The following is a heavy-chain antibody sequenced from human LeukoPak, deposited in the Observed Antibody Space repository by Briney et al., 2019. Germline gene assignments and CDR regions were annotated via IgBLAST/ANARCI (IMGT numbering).Heavy chain of an antibody. J-gene: IGHJ6*03. Sequence: GGSLRLSCAASGFTFSSYGMHWVRQAPGKGLEWAAFIRYDGSNKYYADSVKGRFTISRDNSKNTLYLQMNSLRAEDTAVYYCAKSPSGSWDLDYYYYYMDVWGKGTTVTVSS. D-gene: IGHD1-26*01. CDR2: IRYDGSNK. V-gene: IGHV3-30*02. CDR1: GFTFSSYG. CDR3: AKSPSGSWDLDYYYYYMDV.